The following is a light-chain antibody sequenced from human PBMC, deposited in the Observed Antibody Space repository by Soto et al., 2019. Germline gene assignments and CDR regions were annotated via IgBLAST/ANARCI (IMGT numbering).Light chain of an antibody. Sequence: QSALTQPASVSGSPGQSITISCTGTSSDVGGYNYVSWYQQHPGNAPKLMIYDVNNRPSGVSNRFSGSKSGNTASLTISGLQAADEADYYCSSYTSSITPYVFGTGTQLTVL. J-gene: IGLJ1*01. CDR1: SSDVGGYNY. CDR3: SSYTSSITPYV. CDR2: DVN. V-gene: IGLV2-14*03.